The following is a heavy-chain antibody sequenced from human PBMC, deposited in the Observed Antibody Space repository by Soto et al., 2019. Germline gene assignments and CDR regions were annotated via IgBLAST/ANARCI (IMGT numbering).Heavy chain of an antibody. CDR1: GYTFTSYA. CDR3: ARSLRPYGGNSGGFDY. CDR2: INAGNGDT. D-gene: IGHD2-21*02. Sequence: ASVKVSFKASGYTFTSYAMHWVRQAPGQRLEWMGWINAGNGDTKYSQKFQGRVTITRDTSASTAYMELSSLRSEDTAVYYCARSLRPYGGNSGGFDYWGQGTLVTVSS. J-gene: IGHJ4*02. V-gene: IGHV1-3*01.